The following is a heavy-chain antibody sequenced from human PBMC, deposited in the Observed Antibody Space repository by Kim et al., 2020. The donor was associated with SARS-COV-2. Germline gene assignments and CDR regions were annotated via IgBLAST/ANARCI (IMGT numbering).Heavy chain of an antibody. CDR2: INWNGGST. CDR1: GFTFDDYG. D-gene: IGHD3-10*01. CDR3: ARDIVVGLRGARFGELLRWFDP. V-gene: IGHV3-20*01. J-gene: IGHJ5*02. Sequence: GGSLRLSCAASGFTFDDYGMSWVRQAPGKGLEWVSGINWNGGSTGYADSVKGRFTISRDNAKNSLYLQMNSLRAEDTALYHCARDIVVGLRGARFGELLRWFDPWGQGTLVTVSS.